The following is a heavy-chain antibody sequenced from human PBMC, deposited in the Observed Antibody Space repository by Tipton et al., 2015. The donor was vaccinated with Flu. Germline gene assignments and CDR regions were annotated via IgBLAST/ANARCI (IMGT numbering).Heavy chain of an antibody. CDR2: IHQAGTT. D-gene: IGHD4-11*01. CDR1: GDSISGSYY. CDR3: ARRDYSNYVSEPKSWFDS. V-gene: IGHV4-38-2*02. J-gene: IGHJ5*01. Sequence: TLSLTCTVSGDSISGSYYWGWIRQPPGKGLEWIGNIHQAGTTYYNPSLMSRITITVDRPKNHFSLRLTSVTAADTAVYYCARRDYSNYVSEPKSWFDSWGQGTLVTVSS.